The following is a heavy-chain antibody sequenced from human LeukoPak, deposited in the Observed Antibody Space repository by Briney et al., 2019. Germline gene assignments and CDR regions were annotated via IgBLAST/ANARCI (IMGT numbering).Heavy chain of an antibody. V-gene: IGHV3-30-3*01. J-gene: IGHJ4*02. CDR2: ISYDGSNK. CDR1: GFTFSSYA. D-gene: IGHD6-13*01. CDR3: AGGGGIAAAGLDFDY. Sequence: GGSLRLSCAASGFTFSSYAKHWVRQAPGKGLEWVAVISYDGSNKYYADSVKGRFTISRDNSKNTLYLQMNSLRAEDTAVYYCAGGGGIAAAGLDFDYWGQGTLVTVSS.